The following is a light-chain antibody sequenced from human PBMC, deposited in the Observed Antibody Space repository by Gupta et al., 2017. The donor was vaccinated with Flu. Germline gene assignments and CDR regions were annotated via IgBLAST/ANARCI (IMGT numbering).Light chain of an antibody. CDR3: HALNATTGTCV. CDR2: DNI. CDR1: DFANKY. V-gene: IGLV3-1*01. J-gene: IGLJ1*01. Sequence: TTSSTTSGSDFANKYPSWYQQTPGQAPLLLIFDNIRRASGIPDRFSGSNFGSTAALTISGVQARDEADYYCHALNATTGTCVFGGGTRVTVL.